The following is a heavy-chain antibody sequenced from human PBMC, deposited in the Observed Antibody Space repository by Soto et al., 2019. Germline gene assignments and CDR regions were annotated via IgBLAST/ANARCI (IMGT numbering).Heavy chain of an antibody. J-gene: IGHJ6*03. Sequence: GASVKVSCKASGYTFTSYDINWVRQATGQGLEWMGWMNPNSGNTGYAQKFQGRVTMTRNTSISTAYMELSSLRSEDTAVYYCARAPIIAVAGYYYYYMDVWGKGTTVTVS. CDR1: GYTFTSYD. CDR2: MNPNSGNT. CDR3: ARAPIIAVAGYYYYYMDV. V-gene: IGHV1-8*01. D-gene: IGHD6-19*01.